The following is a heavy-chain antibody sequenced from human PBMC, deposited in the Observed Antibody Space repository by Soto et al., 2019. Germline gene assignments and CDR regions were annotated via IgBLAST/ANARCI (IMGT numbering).Heavy chain of an antibody. CDR1: GYTFTSYD. CDR2: MNPNSGNT. CDR3: AITHLRFGEHHY. V-gene: IGHV1-8*01. D-gene: IGHD3-10*01. Sequence: QVQLVQSGAEVKKPGASVKVSCKASGYTFTSYDINWVRQATGQGLEWMGWMNPNSGNTGYAQKFQGRVTMTRNTSISTAYMEMSSLRSEDTAVFYCAITHLRFGEHHYWGQGTLVTVSS. J-gene: IGHJ4*02.